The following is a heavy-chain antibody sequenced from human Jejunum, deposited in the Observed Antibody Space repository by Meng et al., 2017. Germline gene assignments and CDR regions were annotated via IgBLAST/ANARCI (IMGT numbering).Heavy chain of an antibody. CDR2: ISYSGST. J-gene: IGHJ4*02. CDR1: GGSLSPYY. CDR3: ARAYSDSWGYFDS. Sequence: QVQLQESGPGLVEPSETLSLTCTGSGGSLSPYYWSWIRQPPGKGLEWLGYISYSGSTNYSPSLKSRVTISVDTSKNHFSLNLNSVTAADTAVYYCARAYSDSWGYFDSWGQGSLVTVSS. D-gene: IGHD6-13*01. V-gene: IGHV4-59*01.